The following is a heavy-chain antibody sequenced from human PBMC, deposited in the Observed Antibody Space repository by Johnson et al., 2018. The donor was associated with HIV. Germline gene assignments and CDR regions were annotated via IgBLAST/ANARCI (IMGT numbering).Heavy chain of an antibody. CDR3: ARELYAILWAFDI. CDR1: GFSFSSYD. D-gene: IGHD3-10*01. CDR2: INWTGGST. J-gene: IGHJ3*02. Sequence: MQLVESGGGLVQPGGSLRLSCTASGFSFSSYDMHWVRQAPGTGLEWVSGINWTGGSTGYADSVKCRFTISRDNAKNSLYLQMNSLRAEDTALYYCARELYAILWAFDIWGQGTMVIVSS. V-gene: IGHV3-20*04.